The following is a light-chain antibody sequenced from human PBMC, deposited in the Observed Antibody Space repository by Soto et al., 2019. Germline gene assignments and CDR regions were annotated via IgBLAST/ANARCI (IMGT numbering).Light chain of an antibody. CDR2: DVS. CDR3: QKCRSWPLT. CDR1: QSVDSY. Sequence: EIVLTQSPATLSLSPGERATLSCRASQSVDSYLTWYQQKPGQAPRLLIYDVSKRATGIPVRFSGSGSATDFPLTISRLEPEGFAVYYCQKCRSWPLTFGGGTKVEIK. J-gene: IGKJ4*01. V-gene: IGKV3-11*01.